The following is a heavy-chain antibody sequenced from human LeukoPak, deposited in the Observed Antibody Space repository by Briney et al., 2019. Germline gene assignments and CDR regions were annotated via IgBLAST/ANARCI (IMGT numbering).Heavy chain of an antibody. V-gene: IGHV3-7*01. D-gene: IGHD2-15*01. CDR2: IGQDGSVK. Sequence: GGSLRLSCAASGFRFTGYWMTWVRQAPGKGLEWVGNIGQDGSVKNYADSVKGRFTISRDNAKNSVFLQMNSLRAEDTAFYYCGNQCSGGICPENWGRGTLVTVSS. CDR1: GFRFTGYW. J-gene: IGHJ4*02. CDR3: GNQCSGGICPEN.